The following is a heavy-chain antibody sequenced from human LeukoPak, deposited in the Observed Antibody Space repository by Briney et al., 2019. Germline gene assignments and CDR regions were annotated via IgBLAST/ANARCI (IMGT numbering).Heavy chain of an antibody. J-gene: IGHJ6*03. CDR1: GYTFTNYG. CDR2: ISVYNGNT. Sequence: ASVTVSFKASGYTFTNYGITWVRQAPGQGLEWMGWISVYNGNTNYAQKLQGRVTMTTDTPTSTAYMELRSLRSDDTAVYYCARLELHYYYMDVWGKGTTVTVSS. CDR3: ARLELHYYYMDV. D-gene: IGHD1-26*01. V-gene: IGHV1-18*01.